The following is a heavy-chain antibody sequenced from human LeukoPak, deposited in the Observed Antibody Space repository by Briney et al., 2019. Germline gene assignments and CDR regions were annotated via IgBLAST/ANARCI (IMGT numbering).Heavy chain of an antibody. Sequence: SGGSLRLSCAASGFTFSSYAMSWVRQASGKGLEWVSAISGSGGSTYYADSVKGRFTISRDNSKNTLYLQMNSLRAEDTAVYYCAKLVVVAAINTRGVVDYWGQGTLVTVSS. D-gene: IGHD2-15*01. V-gene: IGHV3-23*01. CDR2: ISGSGGST. J-gene: IGHJ4*02. CDR3: AKLVVVAAINTRGVVDY. CDR1: GFTFSSYA.